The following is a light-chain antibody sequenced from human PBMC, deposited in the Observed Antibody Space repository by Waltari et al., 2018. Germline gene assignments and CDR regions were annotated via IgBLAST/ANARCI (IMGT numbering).Light chain of an antibody. J-gene: IGLJ1*01. V-gene: IGLV2-23*01. CDR1: SNDLGTYNL. Sequence: QSALTQPASVSGSPGQSITISCTGSSNDLGTYNLVSWYQQHPGKAPKLMIYEGTERPSGVSNRFSGSKSGNMASLTISGLQAEDEADYYCCSYAGSTTFLYVFGTGTKVTVL. CDR3: CSYAGSTTFLYV. CDR2: EGT.